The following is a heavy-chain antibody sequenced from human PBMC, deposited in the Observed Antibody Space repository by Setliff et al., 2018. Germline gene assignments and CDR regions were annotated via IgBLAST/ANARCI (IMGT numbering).Heavy chain of an antibody. CDR2: ISVYNGDT. Sequence: ASVKVSCKASGYTFRNYAFAWVRQAPGQGLEWVGWISVYNGDTNYAQNFQGRVTLTTDTSTSTAYMELRSLTSDDSAFYYCARAPSVELVTIRTNSWFTYWGQGTLVTVSS. J-gene: IGHJ4*02. CDR3: ARAPSVELVTIRTNSWFTY. D-gene: IGHD5-18*01. CDR1: GYTFRNYA. V-gene: IGHV1-18*01.